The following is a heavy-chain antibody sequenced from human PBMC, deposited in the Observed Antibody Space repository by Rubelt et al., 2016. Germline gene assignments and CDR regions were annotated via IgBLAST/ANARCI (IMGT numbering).Heavy chain of an antibody. D-gene: IGHD6-19*01. V-gene: IGHV3-20*04. CDR2: INWNGGST. CDR1: GFTFDDYG. Sequence: EVQLVESGGGVVRPGGSLRLSCAASGFTFDDYGMSWVRQAPGKELEWVSGINWNGGSTGYGGSLEGRFTMSRDNAKNSLYLQMNSLRAEDTALYYCARSHSSGASYYFDYWGQGTLVTVSS. J-gene: IGHJ4*02. CDR3: ARSHSSGASYYFDY.